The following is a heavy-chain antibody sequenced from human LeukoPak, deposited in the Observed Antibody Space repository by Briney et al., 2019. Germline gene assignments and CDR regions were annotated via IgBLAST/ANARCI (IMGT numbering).Heavy chain of an antibody. CDR1: GGSISSYY. J-gene: IGHJ5*02. D-gene: IGHD3-10*01. Sequence: SETLSLTCTVPGGSISSYYWSWIRQPPGKGLECIGYIHYTGSTNYNPSLKSRVTISVDTSKNQFSLKLNSVTAADTAVYYCARGGYYGSGNDFRFDPWGQGTLVTVSS. CDR3: ARGGYYGSGNDFRFDP. V-gene: IGHV4-59*01. CDR2: IHYTGST.